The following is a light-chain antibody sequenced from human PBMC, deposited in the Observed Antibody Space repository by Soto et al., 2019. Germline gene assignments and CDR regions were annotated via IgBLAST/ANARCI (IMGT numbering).Light chain of an antibody. V-gene: IGLV2-8*01. J-gene: IGLJ1*01. CDR1: SSDVGGYNY. CDR2: EVN. CDR3: SSYAGGSNV. Sequence: QSALTQPPSASGSPGQSVAISCTGTSSDVGGYNYVSWYQQHPGKAPKLMIYEVNKRPSGVPDRFSGSKSGSTASLTVSGLQAEDEADYYCSSYAGGSNVFGTGTKVTVL.